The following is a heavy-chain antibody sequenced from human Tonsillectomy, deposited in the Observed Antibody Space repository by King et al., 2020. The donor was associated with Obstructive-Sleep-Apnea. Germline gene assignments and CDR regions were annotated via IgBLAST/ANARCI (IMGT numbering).Heavy chain of an antibody. D-gene: IGHD2-21*02. CDR3: VRMRTSCGGDCFDDY. CDR2: IHYSGST. J-gene: IGHJ4*02. CDR1: GGSMRDYY. Sequence: VQLQEAGPGLVKPSETLSLTCTVSGGSMRDYYWSWGRQPPGKGVEWIGYIHYSGSTNYNPSLKRRGTMSVDMSKNHFSLGLTSVTAADTAVYYCVRMRTSCGGDCFDDYWGQGSLVTVSS. V-gene: IGHV4-59*12.